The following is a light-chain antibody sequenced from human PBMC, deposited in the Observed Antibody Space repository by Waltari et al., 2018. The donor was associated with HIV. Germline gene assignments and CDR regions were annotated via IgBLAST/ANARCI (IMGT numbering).Light chain of an antibody. Sequence: SYVLTQPPSVSVAPGKTARITCGGHNIGSKSVHCYQQEPGEAPVLVVYGDSDRPSVIAERFYGSNSGNTATLTSSRVEVGDEADYYGQVWDSSSDHVVFGGGTKLTVL. V-gene: IGLV3-21*03. CDR2: GDS. CDR1: NIGSKS. CDR3: QVWDSSSDHVV. J-gene: IGLJ2*01.